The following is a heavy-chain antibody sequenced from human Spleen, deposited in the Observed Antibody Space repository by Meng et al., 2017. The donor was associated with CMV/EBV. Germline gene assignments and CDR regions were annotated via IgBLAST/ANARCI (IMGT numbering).Heavy chain of an antibody. CDR2: ISGSGERT. Sequence: LSCAASGFTFSDYVMNWVRQAAGKGLEWVSGISGSGERTYYGDSVKGRFTVSRDNYKNTLYLQMNAQRAEDTAVYYCAKEASSGWFTWGLGTLVTVSS. D-gene: IGHD6-19*01. J-gene: IGHJ5*02. V-gene: IGHV3-23*01. CDR1: GFTFSDYV. CDR3: AKEASSGWFT.